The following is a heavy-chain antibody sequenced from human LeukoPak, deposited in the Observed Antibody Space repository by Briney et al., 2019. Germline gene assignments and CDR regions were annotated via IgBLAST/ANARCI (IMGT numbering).Heavy chain of an antibody. Sequence: GGSLRLSCAASGFTFSSYWMSWVRQAPGKGLEWVANIKQDGSEKYYVDSVKGRFTITRDNAKNTLYLQMNSLRAEDAAVYYCAKAPVTTCSGAYCYPFDYWGQGTLVTVSS. J-gene: IGHJ4*02. CDR3: AKAPVTTCSGAYCYPFDY. CDR2: IKQDGSEK. CDR1: GFTFSSYW. V-gene: IGHV3-7*03. D-gene: IGHD2-15*01.